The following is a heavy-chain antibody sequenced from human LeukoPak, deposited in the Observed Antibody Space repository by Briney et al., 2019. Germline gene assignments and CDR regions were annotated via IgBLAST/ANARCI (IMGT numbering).Heavy chain of an antibody. V-gene: IGHV3-30-3*01. CDR1: VFTFSSYA. Sequence: GSLRLSCAASVFTFSSYAMHWVRQAPGKGLEWVAAVSYDGSNEYYADSVKGRFTISRDNSKNTLYLQMNSLRAEDTAVYYCARGRNIVATSGYFDYWGQGTLVTVSS. CDR2: VSYDGSNE. J-gene: IGHJ4*02. D-gene: IGHD5-12*01. CDR3: ARGRNIVATSGYFDY.